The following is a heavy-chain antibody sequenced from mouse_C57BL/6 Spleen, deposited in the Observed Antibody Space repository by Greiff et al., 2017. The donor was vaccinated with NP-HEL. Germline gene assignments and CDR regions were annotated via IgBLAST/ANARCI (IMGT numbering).Heavy chain of an antibody. CDR2: ISSGSSTI. CDR3: ARDGLYWAY. V-gene: IGHV5-17*01. J-gene: IGHJ3*01. CDR1: GFTFSDYG. Sequence: EVKLMESGGGLVKPGGSLKLSCAASGFTFSDYGMHWVRQAPEKGLEWVAYISSGSSTIYYADTVKGRFTISRDNAKNTLFLQMTSLRSEDTAMYYCARDGLYWAYWGQGTLVTVSA. D-gene: IGHD3-1*01.